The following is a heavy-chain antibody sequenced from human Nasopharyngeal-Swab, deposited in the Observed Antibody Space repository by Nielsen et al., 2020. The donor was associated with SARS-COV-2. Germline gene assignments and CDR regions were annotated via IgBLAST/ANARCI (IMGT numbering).Heavy chain of an antibody. CDR3: AGFPYCSGGSCSNDY. Sequence: WIPQPPGKGLEWIGYIYYSGSTYYNPSLKSRVTISADTSKNQFSLKLSSVTAADTAVYYCAGFPYCSGGSCSNDYWGQGTLVTVSS. J-gene: IGHJ4*02. V-gene: IGHV4-31*02. CDR2: IYYSGST. D-gene: IGHD2-15*01.